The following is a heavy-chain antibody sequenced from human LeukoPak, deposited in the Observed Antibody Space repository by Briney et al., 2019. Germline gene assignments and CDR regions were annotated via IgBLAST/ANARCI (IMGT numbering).Heavy chain of an antibody. CDR1: GFAFSNYW. Sequence: GGSLKLSCAASGFAFSNYWLHWVRQAPGKGLEWVARINTHGSSTNYADSVKGRFTISRDNAKNTLYLQITSLSAEDTAVYYALAGYYYYMDVWGKGTTVTVSS. J-gene: IGHJ6*03. D-gene: IGHD6-13*01. V-gene: IGHV3-74*01. CDR2: INTHGSST. CDR3: LAGYYYYMDV.